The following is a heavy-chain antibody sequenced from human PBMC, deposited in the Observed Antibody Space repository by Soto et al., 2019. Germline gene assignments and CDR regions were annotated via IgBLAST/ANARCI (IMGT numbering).Heavy chain of an antibody. Sequence: GGSLRLSCAASGFTFSSYEMNWVRQAPGKGLEWVSYISSSGSTIYYADSVKGRFTISRDNAKNSLYLQMNSLRAEDTAVYYCARCGGDYYDSSGYWRAAYAFDIWGQGTMVTVSS. J-gene: IGHJ3*02. V-gene: IGHV3-48*03. D-gene: IGHD3-22*01. CDR1: GFTFSSYE. CDR3: ARCGGDYYDSSGYWRAAYAFDI. CDR2: ISSSGSTI.